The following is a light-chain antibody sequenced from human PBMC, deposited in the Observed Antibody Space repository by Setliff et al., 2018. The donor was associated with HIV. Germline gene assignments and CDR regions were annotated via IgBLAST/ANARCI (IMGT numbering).Light chain of an antibody. CDR2: EVS. V-gene: IGLV2-14*03. CDR3: SSYTTTSTTV. J-gene: IGLJ1*01. Sequence: QSVLTQPASVSGSPGQSITISCTGTRSDVGGYNSVSWYQQHPGKVPKVLIYEVSDRPSGVSNRFSGSKSGNTASLTISGLQADDEADYYCSSYTTTSTTVFGTGTKVTVL. CDR1: RSDVGGYNS.